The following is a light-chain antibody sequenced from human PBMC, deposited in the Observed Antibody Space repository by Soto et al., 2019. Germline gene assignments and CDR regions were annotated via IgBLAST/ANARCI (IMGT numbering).Light chain of an antibody. J-gene: IGLJ1*01. CDR2: DVN. Sequence: QSVLTQPRSVSGSPGQSVTISCAGTNSDVGAYNYVSWFQQHPGEAPKVIIYDVNERPSGVPDRFSGSKSGHTASLTISGLPSEDEADYYCCSFAGGYTFVFGTGTKVTVL. CDR3: CSFAGGYTFV. V-gene: IGLV2-11*01. CDR1: NSDVGAYNY.